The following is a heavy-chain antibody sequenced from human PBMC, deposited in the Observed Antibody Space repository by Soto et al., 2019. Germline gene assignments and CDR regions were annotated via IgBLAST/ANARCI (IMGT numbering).Heavy chain of an antibody. CDR3: AKDLLKLAAAGSWFDP. CDR2: ISYDGSNK. J-gene: IGHJ5*02. CDR1: GFTFSSYG. D-gene: IGHD6-13*01. V-gene: IGHV3-30*18. Sequence: GGSLRLSCAASGFTFSSYGMHWVRQAPGKGLEWVAVISYDGSNKYYADSVKGRFTISRDNSKNTLYLQMNSLRAEDTAVYYCAKDLLKLAAAGSWFDPWGQGTLVTVSS.